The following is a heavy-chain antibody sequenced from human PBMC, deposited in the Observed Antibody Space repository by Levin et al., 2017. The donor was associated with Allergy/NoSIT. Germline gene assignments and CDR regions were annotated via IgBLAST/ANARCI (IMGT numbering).Heavy chain of an antibody. V-gene: IGHV3-23*01. D-gene: IGHD1-14*01. J-gene: IGHJ4*02. CDR1: GFSFSDYV. CDR2: IGTHSVTT. Sequence: SCVASGFSFSDYVMSWVRQAPGKGLEWVSAIGTHSVTTYYADSVKGRFTISRDDSKNTLILQMHSLRAEDMAVYYCATTGTSSPWFDYWGQGVRVTVSS. CDR3: ATTGTSSPWFDY.